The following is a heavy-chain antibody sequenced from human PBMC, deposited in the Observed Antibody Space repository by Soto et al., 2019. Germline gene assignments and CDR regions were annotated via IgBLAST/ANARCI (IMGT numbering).Heavy chain of an antibody. Sequence: ASVKVSCKASGFTFTSSAVQWVRQARGQRLEWIGWIVVGSGNTNYAQKFQERVTITRDMSTSTAYMELSSLRSEDTAVYYCAADRHGSGSYYDYGMDVWGQGTTVTVS. J-gene: IGHJ6*02. CDR1: GFTFTSSA. D-gene: IGHD3-10*01. CDR3: AADRHGSGSYYDYGMDV. CDR2: IVVGSGNT. V-gene: IGHV1-58*01.